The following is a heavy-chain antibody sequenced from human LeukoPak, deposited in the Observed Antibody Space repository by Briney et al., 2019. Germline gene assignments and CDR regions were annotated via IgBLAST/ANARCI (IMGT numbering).Heavy chain of an antibody. V-gene: IGHV3-49*03. CDR3: TRVGGWSDYYFDY. CDR2: IRSKAYGGTT. J-gene: IGHJ4*02. Sequence: GRSLRLSCTASGFTFGDYAMSWFRQAPGKGLEWVGCIRSKAYGGTTEYAASVKGRFTISRDDSKSIVYLQINSLKTEDTAVYYCTRVGGWSDYYFDYWGQGTLVTVSS. D-gene: IGHD6-19*01. CDR1: GFTFGDYA.